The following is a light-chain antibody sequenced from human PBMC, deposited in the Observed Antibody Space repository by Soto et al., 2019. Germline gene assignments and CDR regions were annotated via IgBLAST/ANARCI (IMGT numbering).Light chain of an antibody. J-gene: IGKJ4*01. CDR2: GAS. V-gene: IGKV3-15*01. CDR3: QQYKNWTLT. CDR1: QSVSGN. Sequence: EIVMKQSPATLSVSPGERATLSCRASQSVSGNLAWYQQKPGQPPRLLIYGASTRATGIPARFSGSGSGTEFTLTISSLQSEEFAVYYCQQYKNWTLTFGGGTKVE.